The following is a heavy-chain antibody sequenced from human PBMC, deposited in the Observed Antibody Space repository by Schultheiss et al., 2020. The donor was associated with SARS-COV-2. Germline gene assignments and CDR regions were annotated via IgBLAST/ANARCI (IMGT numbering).Heavy chain of an antibody. D-gene: IGHD4-17*01. Sequence: SQTLSLTCTVSGGSISSYYWSWIRQPPGKGLEWIGYIYYSGSTNYNPSLKSRVTISVDKSKNQFSLKLSSVTAADTAVYYCARVDGPPDYWGQGTLVTVSS. J-gene: IGHJ4*02. CDR1: GGSISSYY. CDR2: IYYSGST. CDR3: ARVDGPPDY. V-gene: IGHV4-59*12.